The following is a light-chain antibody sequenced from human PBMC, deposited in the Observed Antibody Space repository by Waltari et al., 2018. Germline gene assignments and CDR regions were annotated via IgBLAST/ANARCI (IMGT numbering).Light chain of an antibody. V-gene: IGKV3-20*01. Sequence: EIVLTQSPGTLSLSPGERATLSCRASQSVNSSYLAWYQQKPGQAPRLLIYGASSRATGIPDRFSGGGSGTDFTHTISRLEPEDFAVYYCQRYGSSSVTFGQGTKLEIK. CDR2: GAS. J-gene: IGKJ2*01. CDR3: QRYGSSSVT. CDR1: QSVNSSY.